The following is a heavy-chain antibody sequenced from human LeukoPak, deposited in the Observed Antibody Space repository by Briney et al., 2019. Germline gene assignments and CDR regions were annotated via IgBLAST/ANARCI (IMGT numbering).Heavy chain of an antibody. J-gene: IGHJ4*02. D-gene: IGHD5-24*01. CDR1: GGSFSGYN. V-gene: IGHV4-34*01. CDR3: ASSARWLPNDY. Sequence: SETLSLTCAVSGGSFSGYNWSWIRQPPGKGLEWIGEINNSGSTNYNPSLKSRVTISVDTSKNQFALKLSSLTAANTAVYYCASSARWLPNDYWGQGTLVTVSS. CDR2: INNSGST.